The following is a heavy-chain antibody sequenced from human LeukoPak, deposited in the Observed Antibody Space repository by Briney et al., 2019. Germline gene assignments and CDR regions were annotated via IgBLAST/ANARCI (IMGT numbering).Heavy chain of an antibody. CDR3: AKDSPRTGYKSGWPFDY. CDR2: IWYDGNKK. V-gene: IGHV3-30*02. D-gene: IGHD6-19*01. CDR1: GFTFSTYG. Sequence: GGSLRLSCAASGFTFSTYGVNWVRQAPGKGLEWVAVIWYDGNKKYYADSVKGRFTISRDNSKNTLYLQMNSLRAEDTPVYYCAKDSPRTGYKSGWPFDYWGPGTLVTVSS. J-gene: IGHJ4*02.